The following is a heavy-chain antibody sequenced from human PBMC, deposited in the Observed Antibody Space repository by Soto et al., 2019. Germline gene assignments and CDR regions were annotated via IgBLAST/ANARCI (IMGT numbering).Heavy chain of an antibody. CDR3: AAAYCGGDCYYSRYYYYGMDV. V-gene: IGHV1-58*01. Sequence: SVKVYCKASGFTFTSSAVQWVRQARGQRLEWIGWIVVGSGNTNYAQKFQERVTITRDMSTSTAYMELSSLRSEDTAVYYCAAAYCGGDCYYSRYYYYGMDVWGQGTTVTVSS. CDR2: IVVGSGNT. CDR1: GFTFTSSA. J-gene: IGHJ6*02. D-gene: IGHD2-21*02.